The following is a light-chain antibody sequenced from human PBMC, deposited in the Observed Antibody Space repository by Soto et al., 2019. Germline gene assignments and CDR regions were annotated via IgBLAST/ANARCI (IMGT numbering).Light chain of an antibody. J-gene: IGKJ1*01. Sequence: EIVLTQSPGTLSLSPGERAALSCRASQSITNSYLAWYQQKPGQAPRLLIYGVTSRATGIPDRFSGSGSGTDFTLTISRLEPEDFAVYYCQHYGSSPSWTFGQGTKWIS. CDR2: GVT. CDR3: QHYGSSPSWT. V-gene: IGKV3-20*01. CDR1: QSITNSY.